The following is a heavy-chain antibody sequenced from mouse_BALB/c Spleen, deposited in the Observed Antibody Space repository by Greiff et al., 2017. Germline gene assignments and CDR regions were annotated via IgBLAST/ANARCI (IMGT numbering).Heavy chain of an antibody. CDR2: ISSGGSYT. V-gene: IGHV5-6*01. CDR1: GFTFSSYG. J-gene: IGHJ2*01. Sequence: EVKLVESGGDLVKPGGSLKLSCAASGFTFSSYGMSWVRQTPDKRLEWVATISSGGSYTYYPDSVKGRFTISRDHAKNTLYLQMSSLKSEDTAMYYCESLYFDYWGQGTTLTVSS. CDR3: ESLYFDY.